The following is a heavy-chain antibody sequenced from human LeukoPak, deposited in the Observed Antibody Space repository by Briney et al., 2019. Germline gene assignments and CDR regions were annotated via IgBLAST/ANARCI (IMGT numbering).Heavy chain of an antibody. J-gene: IGHJ4*02. D-gene: IGHD5/OR15-5a*01. CDR1: GFTFSGYA. Sequence: SGGSLRLSCAASGFTFSGYAMHWVRQAPGKGLEWLTVISTDGNDKHYADSVKGRFTVSRDNSKNTLFLQMNNLRTEDTAVYYCAKDKSVSADYYFDYWGQGTLVTVS. CDR3: AKDKSVSADYYFDY. V-gene: IGHV3-30*04. CDR2: ISTDGNDK.